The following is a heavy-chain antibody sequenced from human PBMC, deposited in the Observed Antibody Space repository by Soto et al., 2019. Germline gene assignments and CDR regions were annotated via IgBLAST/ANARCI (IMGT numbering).Heavy chain of an antibody. V-gene: IGHV5-51*01. Sequence: GESLKISCNGSGYSFTSYWIGLVLQMPGKGLEWMGIIYPGDSDTRYSPSFQGQVTISADKSISTAYLQWSSLKASDTAMYYCARQLRDYYYYYGMDVWGQGTTVTVSS. CDR2: IYPGDSDT. CDR3: ARQLRDYYYYYGMDV. D-gene: IGHD4-17*01. CDR1: GYSFTSYW. J-gene: IGHJ6*02.